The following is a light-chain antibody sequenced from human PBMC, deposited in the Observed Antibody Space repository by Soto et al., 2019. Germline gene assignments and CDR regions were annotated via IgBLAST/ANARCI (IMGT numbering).Light chain of an antibody. J-gene: IGKJ5*01. V-gene: IGKV2-28*01. Sequence: DIVMTQSPLSLPVTPGEPASIYCRSSQSLLHSNGYNYLDWYLQKPGQSPQLLIHLGSNRAPGDPDRLSGRGSGTDFTLKINRVEEDDVGLYYCMLGRRPSPVTFGQGTRRDIK. CDR2: LGS. CDR3: MLGRRPSPVT. CDR1: QSLLHSNGYNY.